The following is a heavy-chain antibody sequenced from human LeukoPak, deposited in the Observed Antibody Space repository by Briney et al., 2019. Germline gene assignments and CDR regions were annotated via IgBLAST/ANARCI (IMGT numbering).Heavy chain of an antibody. Sequence: GGSLRLSCAASGFTFSNFWMNWVRQAPGKGLEWVANIKEDGTETYYVDSVKSRFTISRDNAKNSLYLQMNSLRVEDTAVYYCAKEGRSLQTYWGQGTLVTVSS. J-gene: IGHJ4*02. CDR3: AKEGRSLQTY. CDR2: IKEDGTET. D-gene: IGHD5-24*01. V-gene: IGHV3-7*03. CDR1: GFTFSNFW.